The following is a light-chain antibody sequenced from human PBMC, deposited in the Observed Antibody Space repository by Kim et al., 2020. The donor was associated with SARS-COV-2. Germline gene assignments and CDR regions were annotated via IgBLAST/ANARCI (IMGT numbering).Light chain of an antibody. Sequence: ELMLTQSPGTLSLSPGERATLSCRASQSVSSSYLAWYQQKPGQAPRLLIYSASVRATGIPDRFSGSGSGTDFSLTIIRLEPEDSAVYYCQQYGGSDLYTFGQGTKLEIK. CDR2: SAS. CDR1: QSVSSSY. V-gene: IGKV3-20*01. CDR3: QQYGGSDLYT. J-gene: IGKJ2*01.